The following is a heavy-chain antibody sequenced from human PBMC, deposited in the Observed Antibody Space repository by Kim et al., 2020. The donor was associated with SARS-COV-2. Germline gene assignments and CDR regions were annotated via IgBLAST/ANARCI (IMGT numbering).Heavy chain of an antibody. CDR3: ARDLELLTGYYIGY. V-gene: IGHV1-18*01. J-gene: IGHJ4*02. CDR2: ISAYNGNT. CDR1: GYTFTSYG. Sequence: ASVKVSCKASGYTFTSYGISWVRQAPGQGLEWMGWISAYNGNTNYAQKLQGRVTMTTDTSTSTAYMELRSLRSDDTAVYYCARDLELLTGYYIGYWGQGTLVTVSS. D-gene: IGHD3-9*01.